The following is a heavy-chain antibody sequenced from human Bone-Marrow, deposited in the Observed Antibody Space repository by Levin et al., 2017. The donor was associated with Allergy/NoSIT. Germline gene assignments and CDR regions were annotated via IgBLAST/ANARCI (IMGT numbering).Heavy chain of an antibody. D-gene: IGHD3-3*01. V-gene: IGHV3-74*01. J-gene: IGHJ4*02. CDR1: GFSFSTYW. Sequence: GESLKISCAASGFSFSTYWMYWVRQAPGKGLVWVSRINPDGSQKNYADSVKGRFTISRDNAKNTLYLQMNSLRDEDTAVSYCLMFGVVTTDYWGQGTLVTVSS. CDR2: INPDGSQK. CDR3: LMFGVVTTDY.